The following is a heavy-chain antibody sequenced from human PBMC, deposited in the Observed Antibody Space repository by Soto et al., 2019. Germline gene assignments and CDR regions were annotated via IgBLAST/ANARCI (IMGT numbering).Heavy chain of an antibody. V-gene: IGHV3-48*02. CDR1: GFSFTSYT. CDR2: ISSSNTFI. CDR3: AKDPAAVTWYFFDS. J-gene: IGHJ4*02. D-gene: IGHD6-19*01. Sequence: LRLSCAASGFSFTSYTMNWVRQAPGKGLEWVSSISSSNTFIYYADSVKGRFTISRDNAYNSLYLQMNSLRDEDTAVYYCAKDPAAVTWYFFDSWGQGTLVTVSS.